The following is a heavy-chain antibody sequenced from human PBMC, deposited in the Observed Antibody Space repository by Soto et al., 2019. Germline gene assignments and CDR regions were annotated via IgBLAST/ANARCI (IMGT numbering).Heavy chain of an antibody. D-gene: IGHD6-19*01. CDR2: ISGSGGST. CDR1: GVTFSSYA. CDR3: AKDKTRTVAVQNYYHYGMDL. Sequence: GGSVGLSCAASGVTFSSYAMSWVRQGPGKGLEWVSAISGSGGSTYYADSVKGRFTISRDNSKNTLYLQMNSLRAEDTAVYYCAKDKTRTVAVQNYYHYGMDLCVQGTTVTVSS. V-gene: IGHV3-23*01. J-gene: IGHJ6*02.